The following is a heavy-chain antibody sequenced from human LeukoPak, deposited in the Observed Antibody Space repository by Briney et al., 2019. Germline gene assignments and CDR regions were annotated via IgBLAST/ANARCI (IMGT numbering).Heavy chain of an antibody. CDR2: IYYSGST. J-gene: IGHJ4*02. Sequence: SETLSLTCTVSGGSISSSCCHWVWIRQPPGNGLEWIGNIYYSGSTYYNPSLKSRVTILVDTSKNQFSLRLTSVTAADTAVYYCARLYYSDSSGYHRYFDYWGQGTLVTVSS. V-gene: IGHV4-39*01. D-gene: IGHD3-22*01. CDR1: GGSISSSCCH. CDR3: ARLYYSDSSGYHRYFDY.